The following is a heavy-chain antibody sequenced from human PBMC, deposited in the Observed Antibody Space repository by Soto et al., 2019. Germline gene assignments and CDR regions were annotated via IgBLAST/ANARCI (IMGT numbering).Heavy chain of an antibody. CDR3: ARGFGELLYTTGGYFDY. V-gene: IGHV3-30-3*01. CDR2: ISYDGSNK. CDR1: GFTFSSYA. D-gene: IGHD3-10*01. Sequence: QVQLVESGGGVVQPGRSLRLSCAASGFTFSSYAMHWVRQAPGKGLEWVAVISYDGSNKYYADSVKGRFTISRDNSKNTLYLQMNSLRAEDTAVYYCARGFGELLYTTGGYFDYWGQGTLVTVSS. J-gene: IGHJ4*02.